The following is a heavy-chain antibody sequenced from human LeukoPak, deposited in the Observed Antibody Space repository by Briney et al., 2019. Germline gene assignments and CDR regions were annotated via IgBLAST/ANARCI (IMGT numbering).Heavy chain of an antibody. D-gene: IGHD1-1*01. CDR2: IKQDGSEK. J-gene: IGHJ4*02. Sequence: GSLRLSCAASGFTFSSYWMSWVRQAPGKGLEWVANIKQDGSEKYYVDSVNGRFTISRDNAKNSLYLQMNSLRAEDTAVYYCARDRAVQYNWNDVPGDYWGQGTLVTVSS. V-gene: IGHV3-7*03. CDR1: GFTFSSYW. CDR3: ARDRAVQYNWNDVPGDY.